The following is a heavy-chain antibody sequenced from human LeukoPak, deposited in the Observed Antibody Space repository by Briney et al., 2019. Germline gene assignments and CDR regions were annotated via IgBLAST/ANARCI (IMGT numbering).Heavy chain of an antibody. Sequence: PSETLSLTCTVSGDSFTKYYWNWIRQAPGKRLEWIGYVPGSGSTKYNPSLKSRVSMSADTSKNQLSLQLTSLSAADTAVYYCVRARGYFVPDSWGPGTLVTVSS. V-gene: IGHV4-59*01. CDR1: GDSFTKYY. CDR2: VPGSGST. CDR3: VRARGYFVPDS. D-gene: IGHD3-22*01. J-gene: IGHJ4*02.